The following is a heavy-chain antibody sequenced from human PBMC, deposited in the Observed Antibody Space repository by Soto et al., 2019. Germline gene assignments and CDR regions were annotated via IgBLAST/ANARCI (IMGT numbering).Heavy chain of an antibody. CDR3: AKDQSHSSLSYGMDV. CDR1: GFTFDDYA. Sequence: QSGGSLRLSCAASGFTFDDYAMHWVRQAPGKGLEWVSGISWNSGSIGYADSVKGRFTISRDNAKNSLYLQMNSLRAEDTALYYCAKDQSHSSLSYGMDVWGQGTTVTVSS. J-gene: IGHJ6*02. CDR2: ISWNSGSI. V-gene: IGHV3-9*01. D-gene: IGHD6-13*01.